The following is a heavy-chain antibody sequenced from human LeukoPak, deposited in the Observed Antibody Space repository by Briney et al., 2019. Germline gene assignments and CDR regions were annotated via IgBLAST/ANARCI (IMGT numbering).Heavy chain of an antibody. J-gene: IGHJ4*02. CDR2: INGSASST. V-gene: IGHV3-23*01. Sequence: GGSLRLSCAASGFTFSIYAMSWVRQAPGEGLQWVSAINGSASSTYYADSVKGRFTISRDNSKNTLYLQMNSLRAEDTAVYYCAKVEPFCGGDCYSGFNYWGQGTLVTVSS. CDR1: GFTFSIYA. CDR3: AKVEPFCGGDCYSGFNY. D-gene: IGHD2-21*02.